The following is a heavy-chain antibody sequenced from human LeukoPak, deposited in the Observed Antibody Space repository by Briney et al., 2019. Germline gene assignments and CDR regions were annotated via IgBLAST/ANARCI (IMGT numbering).Heavy chain of an antibody. CDR3: ARAHCGSASCSRVEY. V-gene: IGHV3-23*01. CDR2: LIGSGSTA. CDR1: GFTSSSHD. Sequence: GGSLRLSCVGSGFTSSSHDMGWVRRAPGKGLEWVSALIGSGSTAFHADSVKGRFTISRDNSKSTLYLQMDSLRAEDTAVYYCARAHCGSASCSRVEYWGQGTLVIVSS. J-gene: IGHJ4*02. D-gene: IGHD2-2*01.